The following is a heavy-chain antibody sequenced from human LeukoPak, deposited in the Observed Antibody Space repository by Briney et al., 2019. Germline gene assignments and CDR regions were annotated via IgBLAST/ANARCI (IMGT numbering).Heavy chain of an antibody. V-gene: IGHV3-53*01. Sequence: PGGSLRLSCAASGFTVSSNYMSWVRQAPGKGLEWVSVIYSGGSTYYADSVKGRFTISRDNSKNTLYLQMNSLRAEDTAVYYCARDLGVLTGDAWFDPWGQGTLVTVSS. D-gene: IGHD2-21*01. CDR1: GFTVSSNY. CDR2: IYSGGST. CDR3: ARDLGVLTGDAWFDP. J-gene: IGHJ5*02.